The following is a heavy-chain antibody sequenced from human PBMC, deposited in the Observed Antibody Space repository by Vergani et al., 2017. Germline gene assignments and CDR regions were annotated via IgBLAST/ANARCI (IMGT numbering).Heavy chain of an antibody. CDR2: IGRRSEHYAT. CDR3: SAQTQSCHDY. V-gene: IGHV3-73*01. J-gene: IGHJ4*02. CDR1: GFTFSHYS. Sequence: EVQMVESGGGLVKPGGSLRLSCVASGFTFSHYSMNWVRQVPGKGLEWLGHIGRRSEHYATAYGPSLIGRATISRDDSTNTAYLQLSSLGTDDTAIYFCSAQTQSCHDYWGQGTLVAVSS. D-gene: IGHD3-10*01.